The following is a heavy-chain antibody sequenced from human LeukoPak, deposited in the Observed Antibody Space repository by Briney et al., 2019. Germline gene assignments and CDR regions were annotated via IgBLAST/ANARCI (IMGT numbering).Heavy chain of an antibody. CDR2: TNAGNGNT. V-gene: IGHV1-3*01. D-gene: IGHD3-22*01. CDR3: ARINSSDDAFDI. J-gene: IGHJ3*02. CDR1: GYTFTSYA. Sequence: ASVKVSCKASGYTFTSYAMHWVRQAPGQRLEWMGWTNAGNGNTKYSQKFQGRVTITRDTSASTAYMELSSLRSEDTAVYYCARINSSDDAFDIWGQGTMVTVSS.